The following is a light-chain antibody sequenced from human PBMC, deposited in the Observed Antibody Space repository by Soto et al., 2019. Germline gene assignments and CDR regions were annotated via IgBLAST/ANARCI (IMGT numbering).Light chain of an antibody. CDR1: QSVRSY. CDR3: QQRSNWPLT. Sequence: EIVLTQSPATLSLSPGERDTLSCRASQSVRSYLAWYQQKPGQAPRLLIYDASNRATGIPARFSGSGSGTDFTLTISSLEPEDFAVYYCQQRSNWPLTFGGGTKVDIK. J-gene: IGKJ4*01. V-gene: IGKV3-11*01. CDR2: DAS.